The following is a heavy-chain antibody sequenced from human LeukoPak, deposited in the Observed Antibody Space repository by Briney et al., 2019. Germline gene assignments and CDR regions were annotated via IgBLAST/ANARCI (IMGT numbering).Heavy chain of an antibody. J-gene: IGHJ4*02. CDR3: ARDGTTYYDFWSGYTTYYFDY. Sequence: GGSLRLSCAASGFTFSSYSMNWVRQAPGKGLEWVPYISSSSSTIYYADSVKGRFTITRDNAKNSLYLQMNSLRAEDTAVYYCARDGTTYYDFWSGYTTYYFDYWGQGTLVTVSS. CDR1: GFTFSSYS. V-gene: IGHV3-48*01. CDR2: ISSSSSTI. D-gene: IGHD3-3*01.